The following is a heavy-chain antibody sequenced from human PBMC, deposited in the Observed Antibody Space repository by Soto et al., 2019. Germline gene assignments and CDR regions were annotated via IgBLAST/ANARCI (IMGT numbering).Heavy chain of an antibody. D-gene: IGHD3-10*01. V-gene: IGHV3-66*01. CDR3: ARGGSSGTYYARWNFDL. CDR1: GFTVTKTY. J-gene: IGHJ2*01. Sequence: EVQVVESGGGLVQPGGSLRLSCAASGFTVTKTYMSWVRQAPGKGLEWVSFIYGGGTTYHADSVKGRFSTSRDSSKNTLYLQMNSLRAEDTAVYYCARGGSSGTYYARWNFDLWGRGTLVTVSA. CDR2: IYGGGTT.